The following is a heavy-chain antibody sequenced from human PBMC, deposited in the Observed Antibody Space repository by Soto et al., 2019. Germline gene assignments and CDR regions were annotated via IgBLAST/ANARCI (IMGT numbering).Heavy chain of an antibody. D-gene: IGHD2-2*01. CDR2: ISYDGSNK. CDR3: ARTFQLPLYYYYYYGMDV. V-gene: IGHV3-30-3*01. J-gene: IGHJ6*02. CDR1: GFTFSSYA. Sequence: LRLSCAASGFTFSSYAMHWVRQAPGKGLEWVAVISYDGSNKYYADSVKGRFTISRDNSKNTLYLQMNSLRAEDTAVYYCARTFQLPLYYYYYYGMDVWGQGTTVTVSS.